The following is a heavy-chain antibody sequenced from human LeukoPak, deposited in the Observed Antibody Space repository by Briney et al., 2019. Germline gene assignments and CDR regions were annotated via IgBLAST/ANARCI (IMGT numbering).Heavy chain of an antibody. Sequence: GGSLRLSCASSGFTFTSYAMSWVRQAPGKGLEWVSGITGSGGSTSYADSVKGRFSISRDNSKNTLYLQMNSLRAEDTAVYYCAKDRLWIGEFGAFDFWGQGTMVTVSS. CDR3: AKDRLWIGEFGAFDF. CDR1: GFTFTSYA. CDR2: ITGSGGST. J-gene: IGHJ3*01. D-gene: IGHD3-10*01. V-gene: IGHV3-23*01.